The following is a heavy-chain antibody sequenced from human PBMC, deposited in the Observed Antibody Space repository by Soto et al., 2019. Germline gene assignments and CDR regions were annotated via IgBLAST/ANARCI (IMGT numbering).Heavy chain of an antibody. V-gene: IGHV4-39*01. D-gene: IGHD6-13*01. J-gene: IGHJ5*02. CDR1: GGSISSSSYY. CDR2: IYYSGST. CDR3: ARQFGAAAAETWFDP. Sequence: QLQLQESGPGLVKPSETLSLTCTVSGGSISSSSYYWGWIRQPPGKGLEWIGSIYYSGSTYYNPPRKSRVTRSVETSKNQFPRKLSSVTAADTAVYYCARQFGAAAAETWFDPWGQGTLVTVSS.